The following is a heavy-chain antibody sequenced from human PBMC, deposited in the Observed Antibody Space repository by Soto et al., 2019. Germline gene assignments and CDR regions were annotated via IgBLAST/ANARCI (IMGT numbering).Heavy chain of an antibody. CDR1: GGTFGSQG. D-gene: IGHD5-18*01. CDR2: FIAMLGTP. V-gene: IGHV1-69*13. J-gene: IGHJ4*02. Sequence: SVKVSCKASGGTFGSQGIAWVRQAPGQGLEWMGGFIAMLGTPTYAKKVQGRATISADESLTSSYLELRSLRSEDTGVYFCASGAMANFDYWGQGTVVTVSS. CDR3: ASGAMANFDY.